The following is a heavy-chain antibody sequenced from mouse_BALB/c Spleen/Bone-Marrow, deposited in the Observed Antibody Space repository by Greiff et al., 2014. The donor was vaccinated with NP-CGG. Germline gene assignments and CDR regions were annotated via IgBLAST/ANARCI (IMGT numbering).Heavy chain of an antibody. Sequence: QVQLQQSGAELVMPGASVKMSCKASGYTFTDYWMHWVKQRPGQGLEWIGAIDTSDSYTSYNQKFKGKATLTVDESSSTAYMQLSSQTSEDSAVYYCARKYDYYYAMDYWGQGTSVTVSS. V-gene: IGHV1-69*01. CDR2: IDTSDSYT. D-gene: IGHD2-4*01. CDR1: GYTFTDYW. J-gene: IGHJ4*01. CDR3: ARKYDYYYAMDY.